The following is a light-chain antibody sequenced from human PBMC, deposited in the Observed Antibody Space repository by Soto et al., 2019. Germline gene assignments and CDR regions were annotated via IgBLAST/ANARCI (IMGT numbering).Light chain of an antibody. Sequence: DIVMTQSPLSLSVTPGEPAAISCRSSQNLLHSDGKNYLDWYLQXPGXSPXXLIYLGSNRASGVPDKLSGSGSGTDFTLKISRVEAEDVGVYYCMQPLQSWTFGQGTKVDIK. J-gene: IGKJ1*01. CDR1: QNLLHSDGKNY. V-gene: IGKV2-28*01. CDR2: LGS. CDR3: MQPLQSWT.